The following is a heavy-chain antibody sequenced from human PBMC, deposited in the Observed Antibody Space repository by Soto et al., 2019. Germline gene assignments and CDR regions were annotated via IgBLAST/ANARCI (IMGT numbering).Heavy chain of an antibody. CDR2: ITTYNGNT. J-gene: IGHJ6*02. V-gene: IGHV1-18*01. D-gene: IGHD1-1*01. CDR3: ARALTGYRMDV. CDR1: RYIFTNYG. Sequence: QVQLVQSGVEVREPGASVKVSCKAVRYIFTNYGVSWVRQAPGQGLEWMGWITTYNGNTEYAQKFQGRVTMTTDASTRTAYMELGSLRSDDTAIYYCARALTGYRMDVWGQGTTVTVSS.